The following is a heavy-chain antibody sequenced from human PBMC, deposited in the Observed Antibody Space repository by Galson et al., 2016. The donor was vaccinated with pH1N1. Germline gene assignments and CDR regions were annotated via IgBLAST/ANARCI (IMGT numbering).Heavy chain of an antibody. CDR3: TRENHHKFDY. J-gene: IGHJ4*02. Sequence: SLRLSCAASGFTLGDFYMDWVRQAPGKGLEWVGRITKRPEGYTTQDAASVRGRFIISREDSKDLLYLQMNSLTTEDTAVYYCTRENHHKFDYWAREPWSPSRQ. CDR1: GFTLGDFY. V-gene: IGHV3-72*01. CDR2: ITKRPEGYTT.